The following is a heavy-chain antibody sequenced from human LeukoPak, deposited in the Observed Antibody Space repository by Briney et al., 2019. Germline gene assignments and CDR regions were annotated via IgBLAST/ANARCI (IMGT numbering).Heavy chain of an antibody. CDR2: IYYSGST. V-gene: IGHV4-39*01. D-gene: IGHD3-22*01. J-gene: IGHJ4*02. CDR1: GGSISSSSYY. CDR3: AGLTYYYDSSGYHLDY. Sequence: SETLSLTCTVSGGSISSSSYYWGWIRQPPGKGLGWIGSIYYSGSTYYNPSLKSRVTISVDTSKNQFSLKLSSVTAADTAAYYCAGLTYYYDSSGYHLDYWGQGTLVTVSS.